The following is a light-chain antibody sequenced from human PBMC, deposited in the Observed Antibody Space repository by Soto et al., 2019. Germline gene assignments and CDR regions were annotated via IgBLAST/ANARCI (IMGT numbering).Light chain of an antibody. Sequence: DIQMAQSPSSLSASVGDRVTITCRASQSISSYLNWYQQRPGRAPKLLIYAASTLQTGVPSRFSGSGSGTDFTLTINSLQPADFATYYCQQSYSTPYTFGQGTKLVIK. V-gene: IGKV1-39*01. CDR3: QQSYSTPYT. J-gene: IGKJ2*01. CDR1: QSISSY. CDR2: AAS.